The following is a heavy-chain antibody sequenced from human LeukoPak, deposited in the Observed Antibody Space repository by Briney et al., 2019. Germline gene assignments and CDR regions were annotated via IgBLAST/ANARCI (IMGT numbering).Heavy chain of an antibody. CDR1: GGSFSGYY. V-gene: IGHV4-34*01. CDR3: ARVTTGGYYNC. Sequence: SETLSLTCAVYGGSFSGYYWSWIRQPPGKGLEWIGEINHSGSTNYNPSLKSRVTISVDTSKNQFPLKLSSVTAADTAVYYCARVTTGGYYNCWGQGTLVTVSS. D-gene: IGHD3-22*01. J-gene: IGHJ4*02. CDR2: INHSGST.